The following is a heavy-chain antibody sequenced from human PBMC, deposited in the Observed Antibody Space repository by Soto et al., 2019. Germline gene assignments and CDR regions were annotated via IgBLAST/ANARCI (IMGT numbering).Heavy chain of an antibody. Sequence: PSETLSLTXTVSGGSISSGGYYWSWIRQHPGKGLEWIGYIYYSGSTYYNPSLKSRVTISVDTSKNQFSLKLSSVTAADTAVYCCARDRRLQPYNWFDPWGQGTLVTVSS. CDR2: IYYSGST. V-gene: IGHV4-31*02. CDR1: GGSISSGGYY. J-gene: IGHJ5*02. D-gene: IGHD4-4*01. CDR3: ARDRRLQPYNWFDP.